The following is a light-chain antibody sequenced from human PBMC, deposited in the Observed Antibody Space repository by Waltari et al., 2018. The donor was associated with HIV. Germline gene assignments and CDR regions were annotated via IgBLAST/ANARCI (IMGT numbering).Light chain of an antibody. V-gene: IGLV2-14*01. CDR2: EVT. CDR3: SSYTNINTVV. J-gene: IGLJ2*01. Sequence: QSALTQPASVSGSPGQSITMSCTCATSDVGAYDSVSWYQQHPGKAPKLIIYEVTNRPSGVSNRFSGSKSGITASLTISGLQTEDEADYYCSSYTNINTVVFGGGTKLTVL. CDR1: TSDVGAYDS.